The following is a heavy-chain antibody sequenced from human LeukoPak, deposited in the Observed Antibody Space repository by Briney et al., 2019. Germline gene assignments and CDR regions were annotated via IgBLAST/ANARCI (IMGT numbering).Heavy chain of an antibody. CDR1: GYSFNTYW. CDR2: VYPGDSDT. Sequence: GESLKISCKGSGYSFNTYWIAWVRQMPGKGLEVMGIVYPGDSDTRYSPSFQGQVTISVDKSISTAYLQWSSLKASDTAMYYCARPSAVAGRFNDFDYWGQGTLVTVSS. CDR3: ARPSAVAGRFNDFDY. D-gene: IGHD6-19*01. J-gene: IGHJ4*02. V-gene: IGHV5-51*01.